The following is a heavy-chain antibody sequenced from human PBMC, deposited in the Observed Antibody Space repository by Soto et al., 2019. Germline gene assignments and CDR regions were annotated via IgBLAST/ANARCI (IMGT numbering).Heavy chain of an antibody. CDR3: ARGGHCTDGVCSALDY. CDR1: GGAISTYY. V-gene: IGHV4-59*08. J-gene: IGHJ4*02. D-gene: IGHD2-8*01. CDR2: IYYSGTA. Sequence: QVQLQESGPGLVKPSETLSLTCTVSGGAISTYYWSWIRQPPGKGLEWIGYIYYSGTASYNPSLKSRVTISLDTSKNQFSLRLSSVTAADTAVYYCARGGHCTDGVCSALDYWGQRTLVTVSS.